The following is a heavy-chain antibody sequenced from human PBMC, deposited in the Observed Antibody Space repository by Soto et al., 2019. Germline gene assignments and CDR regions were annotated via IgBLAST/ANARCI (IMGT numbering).Heavy chain of an antibody. Sequence: QVQLQESGPGLVKPSETLSLTCTVSGGSISSYYWSWIRQSPGKGLEWIGYIYYSGSTNYNPSLKSRVTISVDTTKSQFSLTLSSVTAADTAVYYCARRDGSSFDYWGQGTLVTVSS. V-gene: IGHV4-59*08. CDR1: GGSISSYY. D-gene: IGHD2-15*01. CDR3: ARRDGSSFDY. J-gene: IGHJ4*02. CDR2: IYYSGST.